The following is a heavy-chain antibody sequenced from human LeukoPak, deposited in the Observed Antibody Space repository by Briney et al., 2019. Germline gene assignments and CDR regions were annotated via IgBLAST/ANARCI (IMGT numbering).Heavy chain of an antibody. CDR2: ISSSGRII. CDR3: ASSLEWYGHDY. D-gene: IGHD3-3*01. V-gene: IGHV3-48*03. Sequence: GGSLRLSCAASGFTFSNYEFNWVRQAPGKGLEWVSYISSSGRIIYYADSVKGRFTISRDNSKNTLYLQMNSLRAEDTAVYYCASSLEWYGHDYWGQGTLVTVSS. J-gene: IGHJ4*02. CDR1: GFTFSNYE.